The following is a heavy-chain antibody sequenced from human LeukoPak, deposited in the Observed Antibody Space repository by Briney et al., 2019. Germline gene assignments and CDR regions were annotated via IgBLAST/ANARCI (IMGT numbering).Heavy chain of an antibody. Sequence: SETLPLTCTVSGGSISSYYWSWIRQPPGKGLEWIGYIYYSGSTNYNPSLKSRVTISVDTSKNQFSLKLSSVTAADTAVYYCARDPYRNWFDPWGQGTLVTVSS. CDR2: IYYSGST. CDR1: GGSISSYY. V-gene: IGHV4-59*01. D-gene: IGHD1-14*01. J-gene: IGHJ5*02. CDR3: ARDPYRNWFDP.